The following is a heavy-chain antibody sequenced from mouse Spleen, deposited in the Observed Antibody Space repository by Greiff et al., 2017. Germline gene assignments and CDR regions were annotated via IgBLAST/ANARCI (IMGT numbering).Heavy chain of an antibody. D-gene: IGHD2-3*01. J-gene: IGHJ2*01. CDR1: GYSFTGYF. CDR3: ARKAGGYYYFDY. Sequence: EVKLVESGPELVKPGDSVKISCKASGYSFTGYFMNWVMQSHGKSLEWIGRINPYNGDTFYNQKFKGKATLTVDKSSSTAHMELRSLTSEDSAVYYCARKAGGYYYFDYWGQGTLSQSPQ. V-gene: IGHV1-20*01. CDR2: INPYNGDT.